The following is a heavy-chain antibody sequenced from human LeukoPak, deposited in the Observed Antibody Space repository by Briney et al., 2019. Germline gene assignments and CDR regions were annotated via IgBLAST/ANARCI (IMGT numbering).Heavy chain of an antibody. CDR1: GGSTMVAAYS. J-gene: IGHJ3*02. Sequence: TLSLTCTVSGGSTMVAAYSWSWIRQPPGKGLEWIGYIYYSGRTYYNPSLKSRVTISLDRSKNQFSLKVSSVTAADTAVYFCARGYGDNSGAFDIWGQGTLVTVSS. CDR3: ARGYGDNSGAFDI. CDR2: IYYSGRT. V-gene: IGHV4-30-2*01. D-gene: IGHD4-23*01.